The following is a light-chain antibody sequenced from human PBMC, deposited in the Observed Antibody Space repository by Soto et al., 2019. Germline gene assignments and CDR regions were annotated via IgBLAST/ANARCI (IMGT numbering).Light chain of an antibody. Sequence: QSALTQPASVSGSPGQSITISCTGTSSDVGGYNYVSWYQQHPGKAPKLMIYDVSNRPSGVSNRFSGSKSGNTASLTISGLQAEDEADYYCSSYTSSRGVFRTGTKLTVL. V-gene: IGLV2-14*01. CDR1: SSDVGGYNY. CDR2: DVS. J-gene: IGLJ1*01. CDR3: SSYTSSRGV.